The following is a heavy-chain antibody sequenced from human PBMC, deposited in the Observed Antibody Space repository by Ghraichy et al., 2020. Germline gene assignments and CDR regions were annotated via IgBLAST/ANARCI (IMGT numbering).Heavy chain of an antibody. CDR2: SNTDGSGT. Sequence: LSLTCAASGFTFSAYWMHWVRQAPGKGLVWVSRSNTDGSGTGSADSVKGRFTISRDNAKNTLYLQMNSLTAEDTAVYYCARGRSGAYGFDIWGQGTMVTVSS. D-gene: IGHD3-10*01. CDR1: GFTFSAYW. CDR3: ARGRSGAYGFDI. V-gene: IGHV3-74*01. J-gene: IGHJ3*02.